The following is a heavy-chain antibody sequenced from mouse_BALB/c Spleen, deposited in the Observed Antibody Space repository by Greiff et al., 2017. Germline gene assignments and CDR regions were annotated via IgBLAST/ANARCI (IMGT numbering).Heavy chain of an antibody. Sequence: VHLVESGPGLVAPSQSLSITCTVSGFSLTSYGVHWVRQPPGKGLEWLGVIWAGGSTNYNSALMSRLSISKDNSKSQVFLKMNSLQTDDTAMYYCARGGTTVVAPFDYWGQGTTLTVSS. J-gene: IGHJ2*01. D-gene: IGHD1-1*01. CDR3: ARGGTTVVAPFDY. CDR2: IWAGGST. V-gene: IGHV2-9*02. CDR1: GFSLTSYG.